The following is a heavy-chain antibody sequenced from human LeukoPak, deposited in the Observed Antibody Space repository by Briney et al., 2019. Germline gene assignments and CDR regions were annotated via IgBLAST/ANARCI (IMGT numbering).Heavy chain of an antibody. J-gene: IGHJ4*02. Sequence: PSETLSLTCTVSGGSISSYYLSWIRQPPGKGLEWIGYIYYSRSTNYNPSLKSRVTISVDTSKNQFSLKLSSVTAADTAVYYCARGGGLWFGELRPTPFDYWGQGTLVTISS. CDR1: GGSISSYY. D-gene: IGHD3-10*01. V-gene: IGHV4-59*01. CDR3: ARGGGLWFGELRPTPFDY. CDR2: IYYSRST.